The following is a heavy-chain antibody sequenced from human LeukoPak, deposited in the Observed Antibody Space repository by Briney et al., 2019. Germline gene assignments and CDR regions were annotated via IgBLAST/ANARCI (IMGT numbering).Heavy chain of an antibody. CDR2: INPNNGGT. CDR3: ARSGCVWGSYRLDY. Sequence: GASVKVSCKASGYTFTGYDMRWVRQAPGQGLEWMGRINPNNGGTNYAQKFQGRVTMTRETTISTAYKELSRVRTDDTAVYYCARSGCVWGSYRLDYWGQGTLVTVSS. D-gene: IGHD3-16*02. V-gene: IGHV1-2*06. CDR1: GYTFTGYD. J-gene: IGHJ4*02.